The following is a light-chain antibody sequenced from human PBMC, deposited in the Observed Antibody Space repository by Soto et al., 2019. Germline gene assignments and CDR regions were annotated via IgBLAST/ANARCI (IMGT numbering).Light chain of an antibody. J-gene: IGKJ1*01. CDR3: QQRSSCSRP. CDR2: DAS. Sequence: EIVLTQSPATLSLSPGERDTLSCRASQSLSSYLAWYQQKPGQAPRLLIYDASNKATGIPARFSGSGSGTDFPLTISIQEPEDFAVYYCQQRSSCSRPIGQRPKVEIK. CDR1: QSLSSY. V-gene: IGKV3-11*01.